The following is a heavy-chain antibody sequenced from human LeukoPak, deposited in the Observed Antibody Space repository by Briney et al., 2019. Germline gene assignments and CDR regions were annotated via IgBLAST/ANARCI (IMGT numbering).Heavy chain of an antibody. V-gene: IGHV3-48*03. CDR1: GFTFSSYE. J-gene: IGHJ5*02. Sequence: GGSLRLSCAASGFTFSSYEMNWVRQAPGKGLEWVSYISNSDSTIYYADSVKGRFTISRDNAKNSLYLQMNSLRAEDTAVYYCARGLGYSQRGWFDPWGQGTLVTVSS. CDR2: ISNSDSTI. CDR3: ARGLGYSQRGWFDP. D-gene: IGHD3-22*01.